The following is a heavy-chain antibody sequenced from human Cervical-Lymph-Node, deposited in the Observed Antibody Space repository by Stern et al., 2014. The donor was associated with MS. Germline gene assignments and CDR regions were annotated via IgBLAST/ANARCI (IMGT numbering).Heavy chain of an antibody. CDR2: IHHTGTT. J-gene: IGHJ4*02. CDR3: ARGRVLGDTSGYYTGYFDY. CDR1: GGSVSSGSYY. Sequence: QVQLQESGPGLVKPSETLSLTCNVSGGSVSSGSYYWTWIRQPPRKGLEWVGYIHHTGTTKYNSSLTSRVSMSIDTSKNHFSLRVTSVTAADTAVYYCARGRVLGDTSGYYTGYFDYWGQGTLVTVSS. V-gene: IGHV4-61*03. D-gene: IGHD3-22*01.